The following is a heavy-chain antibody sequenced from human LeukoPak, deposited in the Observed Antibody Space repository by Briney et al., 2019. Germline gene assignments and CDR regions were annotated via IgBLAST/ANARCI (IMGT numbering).Heavy chain of an antibody. D-gene: IGHD2-15*01. CDR2: IYHSGST. CDR3: ARDVGYRSGGSCPDAFDI. J-gene: IGHJ3*02. CDR1: GYSISSGYY. V-gene: IGHV4-38-2*02. Sequence: PSETLSLTCAASGYSISSGYYWGCLRPPPGKGLEWIGSIYHSGSTYYNPSLTSRVTISVDTSKNQFSLKLSSVTAADTAVYYCARDVGYRSGGSCPDAFDIWGQGTMVTVSS.